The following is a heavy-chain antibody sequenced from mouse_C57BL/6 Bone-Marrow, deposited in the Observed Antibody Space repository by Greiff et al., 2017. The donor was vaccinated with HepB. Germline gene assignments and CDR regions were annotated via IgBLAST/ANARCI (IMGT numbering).Heavy chain of an antibody. CDR3: ARESPY. V-gene: IGHV1-59*01. J-gene: IGHJ2*01. CDR2: IDPSDSYT. CDR1: GYTFTSYW. Sequence: QVQLQQPGAELVRPGPSVKLSCKASGYTFTSYWMHWVKQRPGQGLEWIGVIDPSDSYTNYNQKFKGKATLTVDTSSSTAYMQLSSLTSEDSAVYYCARESPYWGQGTTLTVSS.